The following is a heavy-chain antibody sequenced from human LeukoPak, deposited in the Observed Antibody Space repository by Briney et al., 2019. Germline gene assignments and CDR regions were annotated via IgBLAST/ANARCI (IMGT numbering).Heavy chain of an antibody. CDR3: ANGLASSGYYYYYYMDV. V-gene: IGHV3-53*01. CDR2: IYSGGST. J-gene: IGHJ6*03. CDR1: GFTVSSDY. D-gene: IGHD3-10*01. Sequence: GGSLRLSCAASGFTVSSDYMSWVRQAPGKGLEWVSVIYSGGSTYYADSVKGRFTISRDNSKNTLYLQMNSLRAEDTAVYYCANGLASSGYYYYYYMDVWGKGTTVTVSS.